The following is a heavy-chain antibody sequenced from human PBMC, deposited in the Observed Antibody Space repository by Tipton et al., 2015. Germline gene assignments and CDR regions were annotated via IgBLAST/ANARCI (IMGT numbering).Heavy chain of an antibody. CDR3: ARMIGKSNVNY. Sequence: SLRLSCAASAFTFSSYDIIWVRQAPGKGLEWISYMSYNGRTIFYADSVKGRFTISRDNVKKSLFLQMNSLRAEDTAIYYCARMIGKSNVNYWGQGTVVTVSS. J-gene: IGHJ4*02. CDR1: AFTFSSYD. V-gene: IGHV3-48*01. CDR2: MSYNGRTI. D-gene: IGHD2-21*01.